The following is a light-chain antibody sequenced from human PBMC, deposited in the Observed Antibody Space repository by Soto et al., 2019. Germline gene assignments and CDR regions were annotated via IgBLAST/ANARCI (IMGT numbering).Light chain of an antibody. CDR1: QSVSSN. J-gene: IGKJ1*01. CDR3: QQYNNWQRT. Sequence: EILMTQSPATLSVSPGERATLSCRASQSVSSNLAWYQQKPGQAPRLLIYGASTRATGIPARFSGSGSGTEFTLTISSLQSEDFAVYYCQQYNNWQRTFGQRTMVDVK. CDR2: GAS. V-gene: IGKV3-15*01.